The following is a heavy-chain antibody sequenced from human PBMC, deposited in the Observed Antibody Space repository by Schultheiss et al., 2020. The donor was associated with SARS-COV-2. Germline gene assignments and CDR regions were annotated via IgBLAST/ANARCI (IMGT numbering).Heavy chain of an antibody. Sequence: GGSLRLSCAASGFTFHEYAMHWVRQAPGKGLEWVSGISWNSGSIGYADSVRGRFIISRDNAKNSLYLQMNSLRAEDTAVYYCARALVSGSGYHHLWGRGTLVTVSS. CDR1: GFTFHEYA. D-gene: IGHD3-22*01. J-gene: IGHJ2*01. CDR2: ISWNSGSI. CDR3: ARALVSGSGYHHL. V-gene: IGHV3-9*01.